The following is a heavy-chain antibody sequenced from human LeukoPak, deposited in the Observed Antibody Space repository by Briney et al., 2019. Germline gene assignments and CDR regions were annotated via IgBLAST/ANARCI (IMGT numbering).Heavy chain of an antibody. Sequence: GGSLRLSCAASGFTFSTYWMHWVRQAPGKGLVWVSRINSDGSTTDYADSVKGRVTISRDNAKNTLYLQMNSLRVEDTAVYYCARDGAETYYYGSGSYLYNWFDPWGQGTLVTVSS. CDR3: ARDGAETYYYGSGSYLYNWFDP. J-gene: IGHJ5*02. D-gene: IGHD3-10*01. CDR1: GFTFSTYW. CDR2: INSDGSTT. V-gene: IGHV3-74*01.